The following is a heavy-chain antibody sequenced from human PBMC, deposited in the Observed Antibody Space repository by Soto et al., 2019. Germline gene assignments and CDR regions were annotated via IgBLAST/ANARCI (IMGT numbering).Heavy chain of an antibody. J-gene: IGHJ4*02. CDR3: ARDPNGDYVGAFDD. D-gene: IGHD4-17*01. CDR2: ITGSGAGT. CDR1: GFTFSRYA. V-gene: IGHV3-23*01. Sequence: EVQLLESGGGLVQPGGSLRLSCVASGFTFSRYALTWVRQAPGRVLEWVSSITGSGAGTDYADSVRGRFTISRDNSEDTLYLQMNSLRAEDTALYYCARDPNGDYVGAFDDWGQGTLVTVSS.